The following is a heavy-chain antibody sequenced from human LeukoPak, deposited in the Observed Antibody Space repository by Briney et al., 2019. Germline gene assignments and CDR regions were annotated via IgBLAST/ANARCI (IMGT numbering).Heavy chain of an antibody. CDR3: ARDGSGSPYTPYYFDY. V-gene: IGHV3-23*01. Sequence: PGGSLRLSCAASGFTFSSYDMNWIRQAQGKGLQSVSSITFTGGSTYYADSVKGRFTISRDNPKNTLYLHMNSLRVEDTAVYYCARDGSGSPYTPYYFDYWGQGIRVTVSS. CDR2: ITFTGGST. D-gene: IGHD3-10*01. CDR1: GFTFSSYD. J-gene: IGHJ4*02.